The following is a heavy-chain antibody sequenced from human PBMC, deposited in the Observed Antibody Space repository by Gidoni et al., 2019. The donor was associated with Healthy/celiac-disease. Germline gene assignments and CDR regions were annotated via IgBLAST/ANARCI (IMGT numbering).Heavy chain of an antibody. CDR3: ARDGGADCSGGSCYSLLNWFDP. CDR2: ISSSSSTI. CDR1: GFTFSSDS. Sequence: EVQLVESGGGLVQPGGSLRRSCAASGFTFSSDSMNWGRQAPGKGLEWVSYISSSSSTIYYADSVRGRFTISSDNAKNSLYLQMNSLRDEDTAVYYCARDGGADCSGGSCYSLLNWFDPWGQGTLVTVSS. D-gene: IGHD2-15*01. J-gene: IGHJ5*02. V-gene: IGHV3-48*02.